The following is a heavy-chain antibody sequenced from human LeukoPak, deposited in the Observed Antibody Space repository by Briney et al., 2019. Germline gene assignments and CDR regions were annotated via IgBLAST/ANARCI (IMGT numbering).Heavy chain of an antibody. CDR2: VNGNGGST. J-gene: IGHJ4*02. CDR1: GFSFSTYA. D-gene: IGHD1-26*01. V-gene: IGHV3-23*01. Sequence: GGSLRLSCAASGFSFSTYAMSWVRQAPGKGLEWVSGVNGNGGSTSYADSVKGRFTIFRDNSKNTLYLQMNSLRAEDTAVYYCAKDLGSYWGQGTLVTVSS. CDR3: AKDLGSY.